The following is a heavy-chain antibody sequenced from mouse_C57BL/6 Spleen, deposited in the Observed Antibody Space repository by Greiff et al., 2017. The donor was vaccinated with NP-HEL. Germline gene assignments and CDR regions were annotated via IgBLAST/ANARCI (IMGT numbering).Heavy chain of an antibody. V-gene: IGHV5-17*01. CDR1: GFTFSDYG. J-gene: IGHJ2*01. Sequence: EVQGVESGGGLVKPGGSLKLSCEASGFTFSDYGMHWVRQAPEKGLEWVAYISSCSSAIDYEDTVKGRFTISRDNAKNTLFLQMNSLRSEDTAMYYCARGGYYYCSSYFDYWGQGTTLTVSS. CDR2: ISSCSSAI. CDR3: ARGGYYYCSSYFDY. D-gene: IGHD1-1*01.